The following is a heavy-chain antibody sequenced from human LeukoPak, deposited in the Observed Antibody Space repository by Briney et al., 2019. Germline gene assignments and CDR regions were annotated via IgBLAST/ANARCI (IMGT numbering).Heavy chain of an antibody. Sequence: PSETLSLTCTVPGGSISSSSYYWGWIRQPPGKGLEWIGSIYYSGSTYYNPSLKSRVTISVDTSKNQFSLKLSSVTAADTAVYYCARDRVGDIVVVPAARWFDPWGQGTLVTVSS. V-gene: IGHV4-39*07. J-gene: IGHJ5*02. CDR3: ARDRVGDIVVVPAARWFDP. D-gene: IGHD2-2*01. CDR1: GGSISSSSYY. CDR2: IYYSGST.